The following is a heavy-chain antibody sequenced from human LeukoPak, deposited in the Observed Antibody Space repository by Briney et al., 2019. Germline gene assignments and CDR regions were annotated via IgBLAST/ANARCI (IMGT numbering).Heavy chain of an antibody. J-gene: IGHJ4*02. Sequence: ASVKVSCKASGYTFTSYGISWVRQAPGQGLEWMGWISAYNGNTNYAQELQGRVTMTTDTSTSTAYMELRSLRSDDTAVYYCARFVLTDYGDYGYFDYWGQGTLVTVSS. D-gene: IGHD4-17*01. V-gene: IGHV1-18*01. CDR1: GYTFTSYG. CDR2: ISAYNGNT. CDR3: ARFVLTDYGDYGYFDY.